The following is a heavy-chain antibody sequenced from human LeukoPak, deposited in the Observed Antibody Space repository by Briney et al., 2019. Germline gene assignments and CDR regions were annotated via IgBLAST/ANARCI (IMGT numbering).Heavy chain of an antibody. J-gene: IGHJ6*03. V-gene: IGHV4-59*01. CDR3: ARDSMVRGVRPNYYYYMDV. D-gene: IGHD3-10*01. Sequence: PSXXLSLTCTVSGGSISSYYWSWIRQPPGKGLEWIGYIYYSGSTNYNPSLKSRVTISVDTSKNQFSLKLSSVTAADTAVYYCARDSMVRGVRPNYYYYMDVWGKGTTVTVSS. CDR2: IYYSGST. CDR1: GGSISSYY.